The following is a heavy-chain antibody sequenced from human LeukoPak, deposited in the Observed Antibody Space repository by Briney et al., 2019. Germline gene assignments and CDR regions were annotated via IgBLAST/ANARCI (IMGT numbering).Heavy chain of an antibody. CDR2: IHYSGRT. V-gene: IGHV4-59*11. CDR1: GGSISRHF. D-gene: IGHD3-22*01. J-gene: IGHJ3*02. Sequence: PSETLSLTCSVSGGSISRHFWSWTRQPPGKGLEWIAFIHYSGRTKYNPSLQSRVTISIDTSENNFSLKLTSVTAADTAVYYCARLLDNDSSGDPDTFDMWGQGTVVTVSS. CDR3: ARLLDNDSSGDPDTFDM.